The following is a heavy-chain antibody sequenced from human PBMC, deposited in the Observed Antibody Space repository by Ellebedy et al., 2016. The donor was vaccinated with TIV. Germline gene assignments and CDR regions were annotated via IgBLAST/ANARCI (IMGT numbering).Heavy chain of an antibody. CDR1: GLTFSDYW. V-gene: IGHV3-7*01. Sequence: GESLKISCAASGLTFSDYWMNWVRQAPGKGLEWVANTKEDGSEKYYVDSVRGRFTISRDNAKNSLYLQMNSLRAEDTAVYYCARDRGYDTFDYWGQGILVTVSS. J-gene: IGHJ4*02. CDR3: ARDRGYDTFDY. D-gene: IGHD5-12*01. CDR2: TKEDGSEK.